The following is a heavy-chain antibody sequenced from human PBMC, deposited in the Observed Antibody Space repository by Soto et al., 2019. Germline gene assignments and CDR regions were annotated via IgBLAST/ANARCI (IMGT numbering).Heavy chain of an antibody. V-gene: IGHV1-46*01. CDR2: INPSGGST. CDR3: ARESMSAREVDPY. J-gene: IGHJ4*02. CDR1: GYTFTRFY. D-gene: IGHD1-26*01. Sequence: ASVKVSCKASGYTFTRFYMHWVRQAPGQGLEWMGLINPSGGSTSYAQNFQGRVTMTRDTSTSTVYMELSSLRSEDTAVYYCARESMSAREVDPYWGQGTLVTVSS.